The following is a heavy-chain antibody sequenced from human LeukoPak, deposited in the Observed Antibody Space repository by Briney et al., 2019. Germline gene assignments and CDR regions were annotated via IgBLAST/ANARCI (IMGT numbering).Heavy chain of an antibody. CDR3: ARGPRITGTRRFDP. D-gene: IGHD1-7*01. V-gene: IGHV4-34*01. CDR1: GGSFSGYY. CDR2: INHSGST. J-gene: IGHJ5*02. Sequence: SETLSLTCAVYGGSFSGYYWSWIRQPPGKGLEWIGEINHSGSTNHNPSLKSRVTISVDTSKNQFSLKLSSVTAADTAVYYCARGPRITGTRRFDPWGQGTLVTVSS.